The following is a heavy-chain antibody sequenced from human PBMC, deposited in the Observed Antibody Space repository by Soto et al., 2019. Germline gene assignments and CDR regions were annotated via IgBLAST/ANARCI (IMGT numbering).Heavy chain of an antibody. CDR2: INPNRGDT. V-gene: IGHV1-2*02. Sequence: ASVKVSCKASGYTFTDYYMHWVRQAPGQGLEWMGWINPNRGDTKYTQKFQGRVTMTRDTSISTAYMELTSLRSDDTALYYCASKPLRGISAAGAFDSWGQGTLVTVSS. D-gene: IGHD6-13*01. CDR1: GYTFTDYY. J-gene: IGHJ4*02. CDR3: ASKPLRGISAAGAFDS.